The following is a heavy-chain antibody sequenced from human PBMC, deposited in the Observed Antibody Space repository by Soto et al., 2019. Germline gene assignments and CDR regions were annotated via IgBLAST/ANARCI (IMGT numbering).Heavy chain of an antibody. J-gene: IGHJ3*02. Sequence: EXLKIYCKGSGYXCTSYLLIWVRQMPGKGLECIGRIDPSDSYTNYSPSFQVHVNISYDKSISTAYMQGSSLKASDTAMYYCARHHCSSTSCYVGGDAFDIWGQGTMSTVS. CDR1: GYXCTSYL. CDR2: IDPSDSYT. V-gene: IGHV5-10-1*01. CDR3: ARHHCSSTSCYVGGDAFDI. D-gene: IGHD2-2*01.